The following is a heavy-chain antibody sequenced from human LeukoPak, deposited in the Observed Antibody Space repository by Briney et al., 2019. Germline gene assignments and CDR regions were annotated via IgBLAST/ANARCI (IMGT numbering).Heavy chain of an antibody. CDR3: AKGSGIVVVPAVTDY. J-gene: IGHJ4*02. D-gene: IGHD2-2*01. CDR2: ISGSGGST. V-gene: IGHV3-23*01. CDR1: GFTFTSNA. Sequence: PGGSRSLSGPASGFTFTSNARGWSRQAPGRGLGWAPAISGSGGSTYYADSVKGRFTISRDNSKNTLYLQMNSLRAEDTAVYYCAKGSGIVVVPAVTDYWGQGTLVTVSS.